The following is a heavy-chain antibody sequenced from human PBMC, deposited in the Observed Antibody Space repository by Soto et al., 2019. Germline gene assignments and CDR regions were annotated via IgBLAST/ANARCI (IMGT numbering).Heavy chain of an antibody. J-gene: IGHJ6*01. Sequence: QVQLVESGGGVVQPGRSLRLSCAASGFTFSSYGMHWVRQAPGKGLEWVAVISYDGSNKYYADSVKGRFTISRDNSKNTLYLQMNSLRAEDTAVYYCAKDQDYGDNYYYYYGMDVW. CDR2: ISYDGSNK. V-gene: IGHV3-30*18. D-gene: IGHD4-17*01. CDR1: GFTFSSYG. CDR3: AKDQDYGDNYYYYYGMDV.